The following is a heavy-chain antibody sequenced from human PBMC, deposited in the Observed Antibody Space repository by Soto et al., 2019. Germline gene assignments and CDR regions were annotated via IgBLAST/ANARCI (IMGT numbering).Heavy chain of an antibody. CDR1: GYTFSNYG. J-gene: IGHJ4*02. CDR3: ARTGELRLDS. V-gene: IGHV1-18*01. D-gene: IGHD1-7*01. Sequence: QVHRVQSGAEVKKPGASVRVSCKASGYTFSNYGISWVRQAAGQGLEWMGWISAYSGKTNYAQSLQVRVTMTTDTSTNTAYMELRSLTSDDTAVYYCARTGELRLDSWGQGTLVTVSS. CDR2: ISAYSGKT.